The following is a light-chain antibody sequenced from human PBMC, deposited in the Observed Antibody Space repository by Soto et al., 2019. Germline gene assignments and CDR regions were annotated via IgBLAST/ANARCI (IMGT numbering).Light chain of an antibody. CDR1: QSVSSGY. V-gene: IGKV3-20*01. J-gene: IGKJ4*01. CDR2: GAS. CDR3: QQYGSSPALT. Sequence: EIVLTQSPGTLSLSPGERATLSCRASQSVSSGYLAWYQQKPGQAPRLLIYGASIRATGIPDRFSGSGSGTDFTLTISRLEPEDFALYYCQQYGSSPALTFGGGTKVEIK.